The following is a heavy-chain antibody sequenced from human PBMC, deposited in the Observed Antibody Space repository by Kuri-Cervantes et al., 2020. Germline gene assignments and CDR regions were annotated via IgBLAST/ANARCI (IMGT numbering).Heavy chain of an antibody. CDR1: GFTFSDYY. CDR3: AKDRGYYGSGSYYNTAFDI. Sequence: GGSLRLSCAASGFTFSDYYMSWIRQAPGKGLEWVSYISSSGSTIYYADSVKGRFTISRDNAKNSLYLQMNSLRAEDTALYYCAKDRGYYGSGSYYNTAFDIWGQGTMVTVSS. CDR2: ISSSGSTI. D-gene: IGHD3-10*01. J-gene: IGHJ3*02. V-gene: IGHV3-11*01.